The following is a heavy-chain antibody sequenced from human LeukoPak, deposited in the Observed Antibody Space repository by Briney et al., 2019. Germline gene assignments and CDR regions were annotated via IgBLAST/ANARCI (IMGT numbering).Heavy chain of an antibody. V-gene: IGHV4-4*07. CDR2: IYTSGST. J-gene: IGHJ4*02. CDR1: GYSISGYY. CDR3: ARDSRYSSSSLFDY. D-gene: IGHD6-6*01. Sequence: SETLSLTCTVAGYSISGYYWSWIRQPAGKGLEWIGRIYTSGSTNYNPSLKSRVTMSVDTSKNQFSLKLSSVTAADTAVYYCARDSRYSSSSLFDYWGQGTLVTVSS.